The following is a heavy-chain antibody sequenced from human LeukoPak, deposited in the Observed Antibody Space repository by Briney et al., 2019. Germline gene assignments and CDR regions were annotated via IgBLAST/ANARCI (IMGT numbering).Heavy chain of an antibody. D-gene: IGHD3-10*01. J-gene: IGHJ4*02. V-gene: IGHV4-59*01. CDR3: ARFLYGSGSYYPYSFDY. CDR1: GGSISSYY. CDR2: IYYSGST. Sequence: SETLSLTCTVAGGSISSYYWSWIRQPPGKGLEWVGYIYYSGSTNYNPSLKSRVTISVDTSKNQFSLKLSAVTAADTAVYYSARFLYGSGSYYPYSFDYWGQGTLVTVSS.